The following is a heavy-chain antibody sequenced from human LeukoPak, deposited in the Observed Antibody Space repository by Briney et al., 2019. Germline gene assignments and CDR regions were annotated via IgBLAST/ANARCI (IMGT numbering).Heavy chain of an antibody. D-gene: IGHD2-8*01. CDR2: ISGSGGST. J-gene: IGHJ4*02. Sequence: GGSLRLSCAASGFTFNIYAMSWVRQAPGKGLEWVSAISGSGGSTYYADSVKGRFTISRDNPKNTLYLQMNSLRAEDTAVYYCAKDLVLMVYATFDYWGQGTLVTVSS. V-gene: IGHV3-23*01. CDR1: GFTFNIYA. CDR3: AKDLVLMVYATFDY.